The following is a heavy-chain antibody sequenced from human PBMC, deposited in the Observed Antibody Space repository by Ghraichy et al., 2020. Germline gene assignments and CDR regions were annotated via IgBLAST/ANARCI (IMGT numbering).Heavy chain of an antibody. V-gene: IGHV3-74*01. J-gene: IGHJ4*01. CDR2: IQSDGTYR. CDR3: ARDTNEAGQTFDL. Sequence: GESLNISCAASGFIFSNYWMDWVRQAPGKVLVWVSRIQSDGTYRDYADSVKGRFTISRDNAKNTLYLQMNSLRVEDTAVYYCARDTNEAGQTFDLWGQGTLVTVSS. D-gene: IGHD6-19*01. CDR1: GFIFSNYW.